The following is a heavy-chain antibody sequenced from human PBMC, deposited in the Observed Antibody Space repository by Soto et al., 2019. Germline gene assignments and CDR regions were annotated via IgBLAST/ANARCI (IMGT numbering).Heavy chain of an antibody. CDR2: IYSGGST. Sequence: EVQLVESGGGLVQPGGSLRLSCAADEFTVSYSYVKLVRQAPGKGLEWVSVIYSGGSTYYADSVKGRFTISRDNSKNTLYLQMNSLRAEHTAVYYCARVGYYDSSDVDYWGQGTLVTVSS. CDR3: ARVGYYDSSDVDY. D-gene: IGHD3-22*01. CDR1: EFTVSYSY. J-gene: IGHJ4*02. V-gene: IGHV3-66*01.